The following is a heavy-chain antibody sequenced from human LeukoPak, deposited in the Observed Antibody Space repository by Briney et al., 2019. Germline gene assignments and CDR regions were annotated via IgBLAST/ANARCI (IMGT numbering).Heavy chain of an antibody. D-gene: IGHD2-15*01. V-gene: IGHV3-23*01. J-gene: IGHJ4*02. CDR2: ISTSGGNT. CDR1: GFTFSSYA. Sequence: GGSLRLSCAASGFTFSSYAMSWVRQAPGKGLEWVSSISTSGGNTYYADSVKGRFTISRDNSKNTLCLQMNSLRAEDTAVYYCAKGAISGAICYSSVGYWGQGTLVTVSS. CDR3: AKGAISGAICYSSVGY.